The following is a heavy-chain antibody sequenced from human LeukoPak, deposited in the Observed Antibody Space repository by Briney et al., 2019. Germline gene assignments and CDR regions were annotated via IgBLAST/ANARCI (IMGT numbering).Heavy chain of an antibody. CDR2: ITPLFGTA. CDR1: GGTFSKYT. V-gene: IGHV1-69*13. D-gene: IGHD3-10*01. Sequence: SVKVSCKASGGTFSKYTISWVRQRPGQGLEWMGGITPLFGTANYAQKFQGRVTITADESASTAYMELSSLRSEDTAVYYCARDSSDIRGLIAHWGQGTLVTVSS. CDR3: ARDSSDIRGLIAH. J-gene: IGHJ1*01.